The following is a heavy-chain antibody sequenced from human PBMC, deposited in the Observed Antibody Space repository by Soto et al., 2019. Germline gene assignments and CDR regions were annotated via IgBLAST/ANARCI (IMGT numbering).Heavy chain of an antibody. CDR3: ARDLVIYTSFVDHYYLMYV. CDR1: GVTFSSYA. Sequence: PGGSLGLSCTGSGVTFSSYAMSWVRQAPGKGLEWVSSISSSSSYIYYADSVKGRFTISRDNAKNSLYLQMNSLRAEDTAVYYCARDLVIYTSFVDHYYLMYVPARGSSVTGS. V-gene: IGHV3-21*01. D-gene: IGHD3-10*01. CDR2: ISSSSSYI. J-gene: IGHJ6*02.